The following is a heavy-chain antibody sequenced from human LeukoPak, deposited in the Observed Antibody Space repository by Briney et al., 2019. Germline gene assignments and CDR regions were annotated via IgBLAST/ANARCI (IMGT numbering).Heavy chain of an antibody. CDR2: ISVSGGST. J-gene: IGHJ6*02. Sequence: GGSLRLSCAASGFTFSSYAMSWVRQAPGRGLEWVSVISVSGGSTYYADSVKGRFTISRDNSENTLYLQMNSLRAEDTAVYYCARDLYVDIVAPSGMDVWGQGTTVTVSS. V-gene: IGHV3-23*01. CDR3: ARDLYVDIVAPSGMDV. CDR1: GFTFSSYA. D-gene: IGHD5-12*01.